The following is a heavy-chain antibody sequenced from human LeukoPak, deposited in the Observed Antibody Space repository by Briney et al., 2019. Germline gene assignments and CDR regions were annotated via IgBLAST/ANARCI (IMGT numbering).Heavy chain of an antibody. Sequence: SETLSLTCTVSAGSISSYYWSWIRQPPGKGLEWIGYISYSGSTNYNPSLKSRVTISVDTSKNQFSLKLSSVTAADTAVYYCARRVYGSGSYFDYWGQGTLVTVSS. CDR2: ISYSGST. CDR3: ARRVYGSGSYFDY. J-gene: IGHJ4*02. D-gene: IGHD3-10*01. V-gene: IGHV4-59*08. CDR1: AGSISSYY.